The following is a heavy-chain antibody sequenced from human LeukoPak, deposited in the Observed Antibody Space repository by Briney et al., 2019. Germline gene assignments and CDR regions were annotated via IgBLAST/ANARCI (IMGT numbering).Heavy chain of an antibody. CDR2: ISGSGGST. V-gene: IGHV3-23*01. D-gene: IGHD3-10*01. CDR1: GFTFSSYA. Sequence: GGSLRLSCAASGFTFSSYAMSWVRQAPGKGLEWVSAISGSGGSTYYADSVKGRFTIPRDNAKNSLYLEMNRLRVEHTAMYSCARVGPGVGSGRQASGFDPWGQGTLVIVSS. J-gene: IGHJ5*02. CDR3: ARVGPGVGSGRQASGFDP.